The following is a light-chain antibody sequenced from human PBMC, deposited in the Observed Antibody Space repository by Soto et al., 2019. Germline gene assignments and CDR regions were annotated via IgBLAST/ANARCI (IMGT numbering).Light chain of an antibody. V-gene: IGKV1-12*01. CDR2: AVS. CDR3: KQSSAFPLT. J-gene: IGKJ4*01. Sequence: DIQMTQSPSSVSASVGDRVTINCRASQGINNWLAWYQQKPGKAPELLIYAVSYLQSGVPSRFSGSGSGTDFTLTISSLQPEDFATYFCKQSSAFPLTFGGETKVEIK. CDR1: QGINNW.